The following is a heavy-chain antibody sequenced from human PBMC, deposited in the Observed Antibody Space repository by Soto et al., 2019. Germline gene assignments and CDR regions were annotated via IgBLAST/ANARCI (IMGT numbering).Heavy chain of an antibody. CDR3: ARPRGYSYGYYFDY. CDR1: GYTFTGYY. J-gene: IGHJ4*02. D-gene: IGHD5-18*01. CDR2: INPNSGGT. V-gene: IGHV1-2*04. Sequence: GASVKVSCKASGYTFTGYYMHWVRQAPGQGLEWMGWINPNSGGTNYAQKFQGWVTMTRDTSISTAYMELSRLRSDDTAVYYCARPRGYSYGYYFDYWGQGTLVTVSS.